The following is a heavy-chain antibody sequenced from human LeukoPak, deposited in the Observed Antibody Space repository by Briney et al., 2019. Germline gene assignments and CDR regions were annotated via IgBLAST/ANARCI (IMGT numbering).Heavy chain of an antibody. Sequence: SETLSLTCTVSGGSISSYYWSWIRQPPGKGLEWIGYIYYSGSTNYNPSLKSRVTISVDTSKNQFSLKLSSVTAADTAVYYCARSYCGGDCPDDAFDIWGQGTMVTVSS. CDR3: ARSYCGGDCPDDAFDI. D-gene: IGHD2-21*02. CDR2: IYYSGST. CDR1: GGSISSYY. V-gene: IGHV4-59*08. J-gene: IGHJ3*02.